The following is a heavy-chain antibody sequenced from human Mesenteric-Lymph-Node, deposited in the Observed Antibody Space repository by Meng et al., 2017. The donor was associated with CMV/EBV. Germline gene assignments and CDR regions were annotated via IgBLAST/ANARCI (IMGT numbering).Heavy chain of an antibody. Sequence: ASVKVSCKVSGYGLTELALHWVRQAPGKGLEWMGGYHPEDGGTVYAQKSQGRVTMTEDTSADTAYMELSSLRSEDTAVYYCASGGLVAASLFDFWGQGTLVTVSS. CDR1: GYGLTELA. CDR2: YHPEDGGT. CDR3: ASGGLVAASLFDF. J-gene: IGHJ4*02. D-gene: IGHD2-15*01. V-gene: IGHV1-24*01.